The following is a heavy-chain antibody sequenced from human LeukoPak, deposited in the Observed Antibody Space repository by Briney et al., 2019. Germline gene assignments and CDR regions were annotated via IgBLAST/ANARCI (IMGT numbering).Heavy chain of an antibody. CDR3: ARSPYSSAFDY. Sequence: AASVKVSCTASGYTFTGYYMHWVRQAPGQGLEWMGWINPNSGGTNYAQKFQGRVTMTRDTSISTAYMEPSRLRSDDTAVYYCARSPYSSAFDYWGQGTLVTVSS. V-gene: IGHV1-2*02. D-gene: IGHD6-25*01. J-gene: IGHJ4*02. CDR2: INPNSGGT. CDR1: GYTFTGYY.